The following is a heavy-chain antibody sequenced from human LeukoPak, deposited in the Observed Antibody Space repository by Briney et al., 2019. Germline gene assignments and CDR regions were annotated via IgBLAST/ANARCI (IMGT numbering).Heavy chain of an antibody. J-gene: IGHJ5*02. V-gene: IGHV1-8*01. Sequence: ASVKVSCKASGYTFTSYDINWVRQATGQGLEWMGWMNPNSGNTGYAQKFQGRVTMTRNTSISTAYMELSSLRYEDTAVYYCATQAYGDYVWFDPWGQGTLVTVSS. CDR2: MNPNSGNT. D-gene: IGHD4-17*01. CDR3: ATQAYGDYVWFDP. CDR1: GYTFTSYD.